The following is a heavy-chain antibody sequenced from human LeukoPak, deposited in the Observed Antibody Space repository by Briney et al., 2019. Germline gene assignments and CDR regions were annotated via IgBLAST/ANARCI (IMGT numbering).Heavy chain of an antibody. CDR3: TRASYAGSYYTYYFDY. CDR2: ISSKAYGGTT. CDR1: GFSFGDYA. D-gene: IGHD1-26*01. Sequence: GGSLRLSCTTSGFSFGDYAMSWVRRAPGKGLEWVGFISSKAYGGTTEYAASVKGRFTISRDDSKSIAYLQMSGLKTEDTALYYCTRASYAGSYYTYYFDYWGQGTLV. J-gene: IGHJ4*02. V-gene: IGHV3-49*04.